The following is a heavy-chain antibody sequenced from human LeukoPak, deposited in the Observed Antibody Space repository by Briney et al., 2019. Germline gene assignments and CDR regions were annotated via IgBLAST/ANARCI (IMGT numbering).Heavy chain of an antibody. J-gene: IGHJ4*02. V-gene: IGHV4-4*07. D-gene: IGHD6-19*01. CDR1: GGSISSHY. CDR3: ARVMYSSGPLPCFDY. CDR2: IYTSGST. Sequence: SETLSLTCTVSGGSISSHYWSWIRQPAGKGLEWIGRIYTSGSTNYNPSLKSRVTMSVDTSKNQFSLKLSSVTAADTAVYYCARVMYSSGPLPCFDYWGQGTLVTVSS.